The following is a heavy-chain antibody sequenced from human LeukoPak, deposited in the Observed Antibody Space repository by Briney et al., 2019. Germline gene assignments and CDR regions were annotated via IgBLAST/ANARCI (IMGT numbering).Heavy chain of an antibody. D-gene: IGHD1-26*01. CDR2: IYSGGST. Sequence: GGSLRLSCAASGFTVSSNYMSWVRQAPGKGLEWVSVIYSGGSTYYADSVKGRFTISRDNSKNTLYLQMNSLKTEDTAVYYCTTDTQSGSYPYYYCCYMDVWGKGTTVTVSS. CDR1: GFTVSSNY. V-gene: IGHV3-53*01. J-gene: IGHJ6*03. CDR3: TTDTQSGSYPYYYCCYMDV.